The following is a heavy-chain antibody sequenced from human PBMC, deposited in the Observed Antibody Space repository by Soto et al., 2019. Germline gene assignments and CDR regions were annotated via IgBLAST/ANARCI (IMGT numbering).Heavy chain of an antibody. CDR2: IHYSGST. V-gene: IGHV4-31*03. J-gene: IGHJ6*02. Sequence: QVQLQESGPGLVKPSQTLSLIRTVSGGSIRSGGYYWRGVRQHPGKGLEWIGYIHYSGSTCHNQYLKSRVTISLDTSKNQVSMRLRSVTAAGTAVYYFARDDYIKRNYCYYGLDVWGQGTTVTVSS. CDR1: GGSIRSGGYY. D-gene: IGHD4-4*01. CDR3: ARDDYIKRNYCYYGLDV.